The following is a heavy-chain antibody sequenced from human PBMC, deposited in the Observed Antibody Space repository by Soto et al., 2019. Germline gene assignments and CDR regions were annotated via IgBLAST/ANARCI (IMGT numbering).Heavy chain of an antibody. Sequence: PGGSLRLSCAASGFTFTSYSMNWVRQAPGKGLEWVSSISRSSNYIYYADSVKGRFTISRDNAKNSLYLQMNSLRAEDTAVYYCAADRRSIAAAGPIFDYWGQGTLVTVSS. D-gene: IGHD6-13*01. CDR3: AADRRSIAAAGPIFDY. J-gene: IGHJ4*02. V-gene: IGHV3-21*06. CDR2: ISRSSNYI. CDR1: GFTFTSYS.